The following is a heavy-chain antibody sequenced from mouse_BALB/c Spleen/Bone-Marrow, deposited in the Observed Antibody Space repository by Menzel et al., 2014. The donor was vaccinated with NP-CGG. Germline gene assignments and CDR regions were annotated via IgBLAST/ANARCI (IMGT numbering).Heavy chain of an antibody. Sequence: VQLVESGPGLVAPSQSLSITCTVSGFSLTDYGINWVRQPPGKGLEWLGMIWGDGTTDYNSALRSRLSINKDNSRGQVFLKMNSLQTDDTARYYCAREKYGNYYAMGYWGQGTSVTVSS. J-gene: IGHJ4*01. CDR3: AREKYGNYYAMGY. V-gene: IGHV2-6-7*01. CDR1: GFSLTDYG. D-gene: IGHD2-10*02. CDR2: IWGDGTT.